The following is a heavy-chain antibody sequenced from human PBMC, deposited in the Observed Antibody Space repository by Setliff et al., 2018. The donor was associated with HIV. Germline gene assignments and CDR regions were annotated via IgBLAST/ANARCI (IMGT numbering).Heavy chain of an antibody. CDR2: IRYDDTFK. J-gene: IGHJ4*02. V-gene: IGHV3-30*02. CDR3: TKNLYTSRWSPLDY. D-gene: IGHD2-8*01. Sequence: GGSLRLSCAASGFTFSTYGMHWVRQAPGKGLEWVAFIRYDDTFKHYVDSVKGRFTISRDNSKNTVSLQMNSLRVEDTAVYYCTKNLYTSRWSPLDYWGQGTLVTVSS. CDR1: GFTFSTYG.